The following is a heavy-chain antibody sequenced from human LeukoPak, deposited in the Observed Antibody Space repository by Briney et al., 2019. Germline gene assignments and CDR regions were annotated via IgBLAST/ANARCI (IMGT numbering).Heavy chain of an antibody. CDR2: ISAYNGNT. V-gene: IGHV1-18*01. CDR3: ARDRLWFGELTMKFDY. D-gene: IGHD3-10*01. Sequence: GASVKVSCKASGYTFTSYGISWVRQAPGQGLEWMGWISAYNGNTNYAQKLQGRVTMTTDTSTSTAYMELRSLRSDDTAVYYCARDRLWFGELTMKFDYWGQGTLVTVPS. J-gene: IGHJ4*02. CDR1: GYTFTSYG.